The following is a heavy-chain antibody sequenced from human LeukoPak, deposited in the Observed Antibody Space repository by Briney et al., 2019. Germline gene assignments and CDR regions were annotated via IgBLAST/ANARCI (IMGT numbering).Heavy chain of an antibody. J-gene: IGHJ4*02. Sequence: SETLSLTCIVSGFSISPYYLSWIRQPPGKGLEWIGFISYGGSTNYNPSLRSRVTMSVDTSKNQFSLKLSSVTAADTAVYYCARGFSNGWYQDNWGQGTLVSVSS. CDR1: GFSISPYY. CDR2: ISYGGST. D-gene: IGHD6-19*01. V-gene: IGHV4-59*01. CDR3: ARGFSNGWYQDN.